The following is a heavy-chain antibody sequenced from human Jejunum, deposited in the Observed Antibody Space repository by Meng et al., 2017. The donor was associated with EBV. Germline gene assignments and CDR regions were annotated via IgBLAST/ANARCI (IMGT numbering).Heavy chain of an antibody. CDR1: EYLFTPYD. CDR2: INGGATST. V-gene: IGHV1-3*01. J-gene: IGHJ4*02. CDR3: ASGPSCSSGSCQEFDY. D-gene: IGHD2-2*01. Sequence: VPLVQSGAEVKNPGAPVRVSSQASEYLFTPYDLHWVRQTPGQRLEWMGWINGGATSTIYSQNFQGRLTIARDTSARTAFMELSSLTSEDTAVYYCASGPSCSSGSCQEFDYWGQGTLVTVSS.